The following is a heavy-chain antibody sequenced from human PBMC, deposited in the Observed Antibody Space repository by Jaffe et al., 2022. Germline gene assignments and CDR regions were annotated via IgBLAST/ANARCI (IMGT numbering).Heavy chain of an antibody. CDR2: IRSKEYNYAT. Sequence: QLVESGGGLVQPGGSLKLSCVTSGFIFSDSPMHWVRQGSGKGLEWVGRIRSKEYNYATSYAASVEGSFTISRDDSKNTAYLQINSLKPEDTAVYYCTTRPWGGDTLHAFDVWGRGTMVTVSS. CDR3: TTRPWGGDTLHAFDV. CDR1: GFIFSDSP. J-gene: IGHJ3*01. D-gene: IGHD1-26*01. V-gene: IGHV3-73*02.